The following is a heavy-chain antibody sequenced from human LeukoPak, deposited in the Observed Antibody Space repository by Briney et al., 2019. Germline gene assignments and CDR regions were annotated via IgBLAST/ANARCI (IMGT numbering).Heavy chain of an antibody. CDR3: GGSEDGYIDY. D-gene: IGHD5-24*01. CDR2: IKTDGTNT. Sequence: GGSPRLSCAASGFTYTRHWMHWVRQAPGKGLEWVSRIKTDGTNTIYADFVEGRFTISRDNARNTLYLQMSSLRAGDTAVYYCGGSEDGYIDYWGQGTLVTVSS. J-gene: IGHJ4*02. V-gene: IGHV3-74*01. CDR1: GFTYTRHW.